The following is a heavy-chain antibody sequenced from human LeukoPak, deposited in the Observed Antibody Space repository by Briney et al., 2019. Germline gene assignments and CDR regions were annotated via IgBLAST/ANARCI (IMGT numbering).Heavy chain of an antibody. J-gene: IGHJ4*02. CDR2: IDPSDSYT. CDR1: GYNFTNYW. CDR3: ARHGRYTAIEYFDY. Sequence: GGSLKISCKGSGYNFTNYWISWVRQMPGKGLEWMGRIDPSDSYTNYSPSFQGHVTISTDKSISTAYLQWNSLKASDTAMYYCARHGRYTAIEYFDYWGQGTLVTVSS. V-gene: IGHV5-10-1*01. D-gene: IGHD5-18*01.